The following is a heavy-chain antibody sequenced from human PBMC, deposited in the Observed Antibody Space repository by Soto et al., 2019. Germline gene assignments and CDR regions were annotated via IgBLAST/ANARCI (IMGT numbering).Heavy chain of an antibody. V-gene: IGHV1-69*02. Sequence: QVQLVQSGAEVKKPGSSVKVSCKASGGTFSSYTISWVRQAPGQGLEWMGRIIPILGIANYAQKFQGRVTITADKSTSTDYMVLSSLRSEDTAVYYCASYTGRPDYWGQGTLVTVSS. CDR1: GGTFSSYT. CDR3: ASYTGRPDY. D-gene: IGHD2-2*02. CDR2: IIPILGIA. J-gene: IGHJ4*02.